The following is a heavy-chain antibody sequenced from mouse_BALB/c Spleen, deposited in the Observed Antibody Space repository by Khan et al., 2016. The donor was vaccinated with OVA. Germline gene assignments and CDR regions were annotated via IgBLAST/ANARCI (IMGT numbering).Heavy chain of an antibody. CDR3: ARDGSRYNYAMDY. CDR2: ISYSGST. V-gene: IGHV3-2*02. D-gene: IGHD2-3*01. J-gene: IGHJ4*01. CDR1: GYSISSDYA. Sequence: EVQLQESGPGLVKPSQSLSLTCTVTGYSISSDYAWNWIRQFPGNKLEWMGYISYSGSTYYNPALKSRIYITRHTFKNQFFLKLNSVTTEDTATYYCARDGSRYNYAMDYWGQGTSVTVAS.